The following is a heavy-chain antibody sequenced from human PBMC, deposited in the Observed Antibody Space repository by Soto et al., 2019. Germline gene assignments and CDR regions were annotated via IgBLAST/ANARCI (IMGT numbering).Heavy chain of an antibody. D-gene: IGHD1-26*01. V-gene: IGHV6-1*01. CDR2: TYYRSRWYN. CDR3: VRLIGNSWLDF. J-gene: IGHJ5*01. Sequence: PSQTLSLTCAISGDILSSYSAAWIWIRQSPSRGLEWLGRTYYRSRWYNDYAVSVKSRITINPDTSKNQFSLHLNSVTPEDTAVYYCVRLIGNSWLDFWGQGTLVTVSS. CDR1: GDILSSYSAA.